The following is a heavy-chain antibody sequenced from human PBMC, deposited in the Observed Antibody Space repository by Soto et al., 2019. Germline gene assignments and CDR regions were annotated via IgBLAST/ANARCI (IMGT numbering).Heavy chain of an antibody. CDR3: AKSRNSEY. CDR1: GFTFSSYG. Sequence: QVQLVESGGGVVQPGRSLRLSCAASGFTFSSYGMHWVRQAPGKGLEWVAVISYDGSNKYYADSVKGRFTISRDNSKNTLYLQMNSLRAEDTAVYYCAKSRNSEYWGQGTLVTVSS. J-gene: IGHJ4*02. CDR2: ISYDGSNK. V-gene: IGHV3-30*18.